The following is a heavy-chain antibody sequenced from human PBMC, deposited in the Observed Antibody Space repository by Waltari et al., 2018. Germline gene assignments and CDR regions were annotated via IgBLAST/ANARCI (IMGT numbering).Heavy chain of an antibody. Sequence: EVQLLESGGGLVQPGGSLRLSCAASGFTFSSYAMSWVRQAPGKGLEWVSAISGSGGSTDYADSVKGRFTISRDNSKNTLYLQMNSLRAEDTAVYYCANNRQYYYDSSGYYSYWGQGTLVTVSS. CDR2: ISGSGGST. D-gene: IGHD3-22*01. J-gene: IGHJ4*02. V-gene: IGHV3-23*01. CDR3: ANNRQYYYDSSGYYSY. CDR1: GFTFSSYA.